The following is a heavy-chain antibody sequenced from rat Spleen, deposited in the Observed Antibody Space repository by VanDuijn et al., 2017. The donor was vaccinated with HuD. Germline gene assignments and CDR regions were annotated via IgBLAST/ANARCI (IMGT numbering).Heavy chain of an antibody. CDR1: GFTFSNYW. V-gene: IGHV5-27*01. D-gene: IGHD1-6*01. CDR2: ISTGGVNT. J-gene: IGHJ2*01. Sequence: EVQLVESGGGLVQPGRSLKLSCVASGFTFSNYWMTWVRQAPKKGLEWVAYISTGGVNTYYRDSVKGRFTVSRDNAKSTLNLQMDSLRSEDTATYYCSTAGSGLDYYYAGGFDYWGQGVMVTVSS. CDR3: STAGSGLDYYYAGGFDY.